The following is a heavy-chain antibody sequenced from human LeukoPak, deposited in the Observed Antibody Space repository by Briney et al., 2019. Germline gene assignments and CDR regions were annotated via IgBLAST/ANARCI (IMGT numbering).Heavy chain of an antibody. CDR1: GGSISSYY. V-gene: IGHV4-4*07. CDR3: ARSCSSNSCRFFDY. Sequence: TSETLSLTCTVSGGSISSYYWSWIRQPAGKGLEWIGRIYTSGSTNYNPSLKSRVTMSVDTSKNQFSLKLSSVTAADTAVYYCARSCSSNSCRFFDYWGQGTLVTVSS. D-gene: IGHD2-2*01. CDR2: IYTSGST. J-gene: IGHJ4*02.